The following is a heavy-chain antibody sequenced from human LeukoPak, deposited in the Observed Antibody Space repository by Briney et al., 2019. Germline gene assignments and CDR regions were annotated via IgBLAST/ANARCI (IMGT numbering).Heavy chain of an antibody. Sequence: SQTLSLTCTVSGGSISSGGYYWNWIWQPPGKGLEWIGYIYHSGSTYYNPSPKSRVTISVDRSKNQFSLKLSSVTAADTAVYYCARDSRGYSYGPPFDYWGQGTLVTVSS. J-gene: IGHJ4*02. D-gene: IGHD5-18*01. V-gene: IGHV4-30-2*01. CDR3: ARDSRGYSYGPPFDY. CDR1: GGSISSGGYY. CDR2: IYHSGST.